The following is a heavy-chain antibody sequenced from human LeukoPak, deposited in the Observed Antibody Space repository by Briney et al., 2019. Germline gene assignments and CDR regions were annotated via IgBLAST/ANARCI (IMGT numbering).Heavy chain of an antibody. D-gene: IGHD5-12*01. Sequence: SETLSLTCTVSGGSISSSSYYWGWIRQPPGKGLEWIGSIYHSGSTYYNPSLKSRVTISVDTSKNQFSLKLSSVTAADTAVYYCARARVATIPLDYWGQGTLVTVSS. CDR1: GGSISSSSYY. CDR3: ARARVATIPLDY. V-gene: IGHV4-39*07. J-gene: IGHJ4*02. CDR2: IYHSGST.